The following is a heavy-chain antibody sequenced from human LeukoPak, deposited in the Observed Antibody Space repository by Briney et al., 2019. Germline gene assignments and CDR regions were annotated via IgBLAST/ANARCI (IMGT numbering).Heavy chain of an antibody. D-gene: IGHD1-14*01. CDR2: INHSGST. CDR3: ARGLRIRRYDP. V-gene: IGHV4-34*01. CDR1: GGSFSGYY. Sequence: SETLSLTCAVYGGSFSGYYWSWIRQPPGKGLEWIGEINHSGSTNYNPSLKSRVTISVDTSKNQFSLKLSSVTAADTAVYYCARGLRIRRYDPWGQGTLVTVSS. J-gene: IGHJ5*02.